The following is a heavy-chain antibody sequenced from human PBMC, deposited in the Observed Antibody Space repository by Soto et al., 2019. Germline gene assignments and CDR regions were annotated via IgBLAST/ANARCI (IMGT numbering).Heavy chain of an antibody. J-gene: IGHJ4*02. CDR3: ARVGLYCGGGCYKWGYTYDY. V-gene: IGHV1-18*01. CDR2: ISAYNGNT. CDR1: GYGFTSYG. Sequence: ASVKVSCKGCGYGFTSYGISWVLQAPGQGLEWMGWISAYNGNTNYAQKLQGRVTMTTDTSTSTAYMELRSLRSDDTAVYYCARVGLYCGGGCYKWGYTYDYPSQGTLVTGSA. D-gene: IGHD2-21*02.